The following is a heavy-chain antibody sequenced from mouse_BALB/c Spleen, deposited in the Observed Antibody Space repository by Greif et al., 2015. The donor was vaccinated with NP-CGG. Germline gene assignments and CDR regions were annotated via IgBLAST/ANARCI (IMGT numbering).Heavy chain of an antibody. Sequence: QVQLQQSGAELAKPGASVKMSCKASGYTFTSYWMHWVKQRPGQGLEWIGYINPSTGYTEYNQKYKDKATLTADKSSSTAYMQLSSLTSEDSAVYYCARKGYGNYLYAMDYWGQGTSVTVSS. V-gene: IGHV1-7*01. CDR2: INPSTGYT. CDR3: ARKGYGNYLYAMDY. J-gene: IGHJ4*01. D-gene: IGHD2-10*02. CDR1: GYTFTSYW.